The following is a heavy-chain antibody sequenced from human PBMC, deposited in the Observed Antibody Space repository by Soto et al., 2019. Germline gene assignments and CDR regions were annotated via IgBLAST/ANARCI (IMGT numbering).Heavy chain of an antibody. CDR1: GFTFSSYG. V-gene: IGHV3-33*01. CDR2: IWYDGSTK. D-gene: IGHD4-4*01. CDR3: AREVTVFYDY. J-gene: IGHJ4*02. Sequence: QVQLVESGGGVVQPGRSLRLSCAASGFTFSSYGMHWVRQAPGKGLAWVAVIWYDGSTKYYADSVKGRFTISRDNSKNTLYLQMNSLRAEDTAVYYCAREVTVFYDYWGQGTLVTVSS.